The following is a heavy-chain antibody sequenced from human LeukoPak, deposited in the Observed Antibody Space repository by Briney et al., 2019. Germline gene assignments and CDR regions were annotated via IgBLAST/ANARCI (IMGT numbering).Heavy chain of an antibody. V-gene: IGHV3-7*01. Sequence: GGSLRLSCVASGFTFSSYWINWVRQTPGKGLEWVANINEDGSEGRYVDSVKGRFTISRDNAKNSLYLQMNSLRVEDTAVYYCAKEPASGSCFDYWGQGTLVTVSS. CDR1: GFTFSSYW. D-gene: IGHD3-10*01. CDR3: AKEPASGSCFDY. CDR2: INEDGSEG. J-gene: IGHJ4*02.